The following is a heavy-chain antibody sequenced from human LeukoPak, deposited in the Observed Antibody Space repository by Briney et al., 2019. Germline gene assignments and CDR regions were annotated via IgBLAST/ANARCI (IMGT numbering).Heavy chain of an antibody. Sequence: SSETLSLTCTVSGGSISSYYWSWIRQPPGKGLEWIGYIYYSGSTNYNPSLKSRVTISVDTSKNQFSLRLSSVTAADTAVYYCARRTVTTGYRDVWGKGTTVTVSS. CDR1: GGSISSYY. V-gene: IGHV4-59*01. CDR2: IYYSGST. D-gene: IGHD4-17*01. J-gene: IGHJ6*03. CDR3: ARRTVTTGYRDV.